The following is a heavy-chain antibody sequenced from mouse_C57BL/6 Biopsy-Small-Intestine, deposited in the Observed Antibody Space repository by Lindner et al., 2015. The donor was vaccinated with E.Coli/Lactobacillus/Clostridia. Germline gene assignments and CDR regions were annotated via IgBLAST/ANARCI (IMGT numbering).Heavy chain of an antibody. CDR1: GGTFSSYA. CDR3: AREEFLWGSSPKEVPFNYFDF. V-gene: IGHV1-81*01. Sequence: SVKVSCKASGGTFSSYAISWVRQAPGQGLEWMGWISDYNGNTNHAQKFQGRVTITADESTSTAYMELSSLRSEDTAVYYCAREEFLWGSSPKEVPFNYFDFWGQGTLVTVSS. CDR2: ISDYNGNT. J-gene: IGHJ2*01.